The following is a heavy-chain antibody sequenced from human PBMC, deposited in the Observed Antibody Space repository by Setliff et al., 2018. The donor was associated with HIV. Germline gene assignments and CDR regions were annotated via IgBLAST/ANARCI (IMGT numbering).Heavy chain of an antibody. Sequence: TGGSLRLSCEASGFAFSTFDMNWVRQTPGKGLEWVTAVSPGGYTTYYADSVKGRFTVSRDDSKNMLFLQMSSLGADDTAIYYCAKPTSGIYPRSFDLWGQGTMVTVSS. CDR2: VSPGGYTT. J-gene: IGHJ3*01. CDR3: AKPTSGIYPRSFDL. CDR1: GFAFSTFD. D-gene: IGHD1-26*01. V-gene: IGHV3-23*01.